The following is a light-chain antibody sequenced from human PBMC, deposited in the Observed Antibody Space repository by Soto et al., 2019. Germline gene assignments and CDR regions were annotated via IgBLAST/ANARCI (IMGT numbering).Light chain of an antibody. CDR3: CSYAGSYTLV. Sequence: QSVRTQPRSVSGSHGQSVTISCTGTSSDVGGYNYVSWYQQHPGKAPKLMIYDVNKQPSGVPDRFSGSKSGNTASLTISGLQAEDEADYYCCSYAGSYTLVFGTGTKVTV. V-gene: IGLV2-11*01. J-gene: IGLJ1*01. CDR2: DVN. CDR1: SSDVGGYNY.